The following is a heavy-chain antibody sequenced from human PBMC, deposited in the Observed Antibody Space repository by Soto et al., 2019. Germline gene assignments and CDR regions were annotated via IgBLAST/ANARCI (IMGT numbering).Heavy chain of an antibody. V-gene: IGHV3-23*01. D-gene: IGHD3-3*01. Sequence: WGSLRLSCAASGFTFSSYAMSWVRQDPGKGLEWVSAISGSGGSTYYADSVKGRFTISRDNSKNTLYMQMNSLRAEDTAVYYCAKESRLEWLSGYYYGMDVWGQRTKVTVSS. CDR2: ISGSGGST. J-gene: IGHJ6*02. CDR1: GFTFSSYA. CDR3: AKESRLEWLSGYYYGMDV.